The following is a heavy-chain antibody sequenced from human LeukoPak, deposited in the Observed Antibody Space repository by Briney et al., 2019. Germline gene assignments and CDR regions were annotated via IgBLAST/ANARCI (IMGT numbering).Heavy chain of an antibody. CDR2: IYYSGST. Sequence: PSETLSLTCTVSGGSISSSSYYWGWIRQPPGKGLEWIGTIYYSGSTYYNPSLKSRVTISVDTSNDQFSLKLSSVTAADTAVYYCARERYYDFWSGYSNDAFDIWGQGTMVTVSS. CDR1: GGSISSSSYY. V-gene: IGHV4-39*02. CDR3: ARERYYDFWSGYSNDAFDI. D-gene: IGHD3-3*01. J-gene: IGHJ3*02.